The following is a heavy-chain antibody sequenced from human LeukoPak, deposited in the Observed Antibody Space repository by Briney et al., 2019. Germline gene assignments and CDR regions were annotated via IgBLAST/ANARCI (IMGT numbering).Heavy chain of an antibody. D-gene: IGHD5-18*01. V-gene: IGHV4-39*07. CDR1: GGSISSSSYY. J-gene: IGHJ6*03. Sequence: PSETLSLTCTVSGGSISSSSYYWGWIRQPPGKGLEWIGSIYYSGSTYYNPSLKSRVTISVDTSKNQFSLKLSSVTAADTAVYYCARDYVTAMGSTYYYYYMDVWGKGTTVTVSS. CDR3: ARDYVTAMGSTYYYYYMDV. CDR2: IYYSGST.